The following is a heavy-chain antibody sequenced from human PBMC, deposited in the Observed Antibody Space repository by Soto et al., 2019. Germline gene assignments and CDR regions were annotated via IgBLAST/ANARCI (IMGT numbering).Heavy chain of an antibody. V-gene: IGHV1-69*01. D-gene: IGHD1-26*01. Sequence: QVQLVQSGAEVKKPGSSVKVSCKASGGTFSSYAISWVRQAPGQGLEWMGGIIPIFGTANYAQKFQGRVTITADESTSTAYMELRSLRSEDTAVYYCARGDRREILQAVIFDYWGQGTLVTVSS. J-gene: IGHJ4*02. CDR1: GGTFSSYA. CDR3: ARGDRREILQAVIFDY. CDR2: IIPIFGTA.